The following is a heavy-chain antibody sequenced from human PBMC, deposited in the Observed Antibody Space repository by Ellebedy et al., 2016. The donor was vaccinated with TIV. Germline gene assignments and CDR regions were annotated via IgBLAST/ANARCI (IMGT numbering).Heavy chain of an antibody. CDR2: ITESGGKT. CDR1: GLTFSSHA. V-gene: IGHV3-23*01. Sequence: GESLKISCSASGLTFSSHAMSWVRPAAGKGLEWVSSITESGGKTYYADTVKGRFTISRDNSKDTLFLQMNSLRAEETAIYFCARDPVGVVPAFNVWGQGTMVTVSS. CDR3: ARDPVGVVPAFNV. J-gene: IGHJ3*01. D-gene: IGHD4-23*01.